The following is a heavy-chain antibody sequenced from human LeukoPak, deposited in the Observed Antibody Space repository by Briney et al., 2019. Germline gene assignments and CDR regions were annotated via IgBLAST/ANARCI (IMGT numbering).Heavy chain of an antibody. V-gene: IGHV1-69*13. J-gene: IGHJ4*02. Sequence: SVKVSCKASGGTFSSYAISWVRQAPGQGLEWMGGIIPIFGTANYAQKFQGRVTITADESTSTAYMELSSLRSEDTAVYYCARGFDSSGYFDYWGQGTLVIVSS. CDR2: IIPIFGTA. D-gene: IGHD3-22*01. CDR1: GGTFSSYA. CDR3: ARGFDSSGYFDY.